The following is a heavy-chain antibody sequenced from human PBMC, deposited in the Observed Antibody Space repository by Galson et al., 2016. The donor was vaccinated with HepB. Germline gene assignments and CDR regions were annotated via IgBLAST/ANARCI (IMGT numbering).Heavy chain of an antibody. Sequence: SETLSLTCTVSGASIGSSSYYWGWVRQPPGQGLEGIGTTYFRGRTYYNPSLKSRVTISVDTSKNQFSLRLSSVTAADTAVYYCARTEESSDAFDLWGQGTMVTVSP. V-gene: IGHV4-39*07. CDR3: ARTEESSDAFDL. CDR2: TYFRGRT. J-gene: IGHJ3*01. CDR1: GASIGSSSYY. D-gene: IGHD3-10*01.